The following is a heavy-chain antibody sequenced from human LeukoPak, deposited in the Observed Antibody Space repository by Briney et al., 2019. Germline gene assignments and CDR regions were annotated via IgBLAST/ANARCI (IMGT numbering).Heavy chain of an antibody. J-gene: IGHJ4*02. CDR3: ARVSNGWKEIAMVDY. D-gene: IGHD5-18*01. CDR1: GFTFSSYS. CDR2: ISSSSSTI. V-gene: IGHV3-48*01. Sequence: QPGGSLRLSCAASGFTFSSYSMNWVRQAPGKGLEWVSYISSSSSTIYYADSVKGRFTISRDNAKNSLYLQMNSLRAEDTAVYYCARVSNGWKEIAMVDYWGQGTLVTVSS.